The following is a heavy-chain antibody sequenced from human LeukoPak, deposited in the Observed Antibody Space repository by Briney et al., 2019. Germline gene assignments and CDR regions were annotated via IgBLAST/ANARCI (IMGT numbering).Heavy chain of an antibody. D-gene: IGHD6-13*01. J-gene: IGHJ4*02. Sequence: APVKASCKASGYTFTGYFLHWVRRAPGQGFEWMGWINPNSGGTYYTQRFQGRVTMTRDTSISTAYMELSSLRSDDTAVYYCARAQSLTAPAGTFANSWGQGTLVTVSS. CDR2: INPNSGGT. V-gene: IGHV1-2*02. CDR3: ARAQSLTAPAGTFANS. CDR1: GYTFTGYF.